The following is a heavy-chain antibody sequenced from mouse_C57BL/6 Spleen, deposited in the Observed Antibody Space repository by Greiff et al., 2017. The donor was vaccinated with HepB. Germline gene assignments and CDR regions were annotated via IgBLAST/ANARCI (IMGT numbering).Heavy chain of an antibody. D-gene: IGHD2-4*01. CDR3: ARSLYDYDRGYAMDY. J-gene: IGHJ4*01. CDR2: IYPGDGDT. CDR1: GYAFSSSW. V-gene: IGHV1-82*01. Sequence: VRLVESGPELVKPGASVKISCKASGYAFSSSWMNWVKQRPGKGLEWIGRIYPGDGDTNYNGKFKGKATLTADKSSSTAYMQLSSLTSEDSAVYFCARSLYDYDRGYAMDYWGQGTSVTVSS.